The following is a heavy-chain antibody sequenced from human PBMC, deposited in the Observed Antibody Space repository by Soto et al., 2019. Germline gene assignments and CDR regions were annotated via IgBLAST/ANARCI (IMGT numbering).Heavy chain of an antibody. CDR1: GGSISSSSYY. J-gene: IGHJ6*02. V-gene: IGHV4-39*01. CDR3: ASIGVYYYYGMDV. D-gene: IGHD2-21*01. CDR2: IYYSGST. Sequence: SETLSLTCTVSGGSISSSSYYWGWIRQPPGKGLEWIGSIYYSGSTYYNPSLKSRVTMSVDTSKNQFSLKLSSVTAADTAVYYCASIGVYYYYGMDVWGQGTTVTVSS.